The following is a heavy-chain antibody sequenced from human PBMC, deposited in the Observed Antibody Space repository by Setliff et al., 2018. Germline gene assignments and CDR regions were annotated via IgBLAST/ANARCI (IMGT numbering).Heavy chain of an antibody. J-gene: IGHJ3*02. Sequence: SVKVSCKASGGTFSSYAISWVRQAPGQGLEWMGGIIPIFGTANYAQKFQGRVTMTTDESTSTAYMELSSLRSEDTAVYYCTRGGVGGSSWESLDAFDIWGQGTMVTVSS. D-gene: IGHD6-13*01. CDR1: GGTFSSYA. CDR2: IIPIFGTA. V-gene: IGHV1-69*05. CDR3: TRGGVGGSSWESLDAFDI.